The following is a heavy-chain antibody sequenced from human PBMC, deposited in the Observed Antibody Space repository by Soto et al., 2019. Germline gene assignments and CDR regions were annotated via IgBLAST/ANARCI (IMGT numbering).Heavy chain of an antibody. V-gene: IGHV4-4*02. CDR2: IYDSGSA. CDR3: QVVWRGLYIVHL. Sequence: WRWVRVLPGKGLEWIGEIYDSGSANYNPSIKSRVTMSIDKSKNPFSLNLNSVTAADTAVYYVQVVWRGLYIVHLWCQATIVTVS. J-gene: IGHJ6*02. D-gene: IGHD3-3*01.